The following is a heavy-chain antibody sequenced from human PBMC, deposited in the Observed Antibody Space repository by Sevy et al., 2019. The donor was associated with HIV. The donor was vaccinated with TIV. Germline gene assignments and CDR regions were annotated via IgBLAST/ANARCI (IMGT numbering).Heavy chain of an antibody. D-gene: IGHD3-22*01. CDR1: GSSFSTYW. CDR3: ARGNSGSFDY. CDR2: IKQDESGK. Sequence: GGSLRLSCAASGSSFSTYWMHWVRQAPGKGLEWVANIKQDESGKYYVASVKGRFTISRDNAKNSVYLQMNSLRPEDTAIYYCARGNSGSFDYWGQGTLVTVSS. V-gene: IGHV3-7*04. J-gene: IGHJ4*02.